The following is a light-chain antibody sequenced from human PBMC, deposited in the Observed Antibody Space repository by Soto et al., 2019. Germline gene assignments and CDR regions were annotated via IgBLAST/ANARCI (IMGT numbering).Light chain of an antibody. J-gene: IGKJ1*01. CDR1: QSVSSN. Sequence: EIVMTQSPAPLSVSPGERATLSCRATQSVSSNLAWYQQKPGQAPRLLIYGASSRATGIPDRFSGSGSGTDFTLTISRLEPEEFAGYYCQQYGSSPWTFGQGTRWIS. CDR2: GAS. CDR3: QQYGSSPWT. V-gene: IGKV3-20*01.